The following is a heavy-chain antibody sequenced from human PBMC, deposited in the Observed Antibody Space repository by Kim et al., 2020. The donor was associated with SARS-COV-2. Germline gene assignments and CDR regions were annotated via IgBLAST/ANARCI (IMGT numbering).Heavy chain of an antibody. CDR2: IYYSGST. Sequence: SETLSLTCTVSGGSISSGGYYWSWIRQHPGKDLEWIGYIYYSGSTYYNPSLKSRVTISVDTSKNQFSLELRSVTAADTAVYFCARDPYGDNYFDYWGQGT. D-gene: IGHD3-16*01. CDR1: GGSISSGGYY. V-gene: IGHV4-31*03. CDR3: ARDPYGDNYFDY. J-gene: IGHJ4*02.